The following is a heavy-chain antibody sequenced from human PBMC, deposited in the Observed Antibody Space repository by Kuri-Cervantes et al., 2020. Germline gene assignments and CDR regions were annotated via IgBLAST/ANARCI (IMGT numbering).Heavy chain of an antibody. D-gene: IGHD3-22*01. J-gene: IGHJ4*02. CDR2: ISSSGSTI. Sequence: GGSLRLSCAASGFTFSDYYMSWIRQAPGKGLEWVSYISSSGSTIYYADSVKGRFAISRDNSKNTLYLQMNSLRAEDTAVYYCAREMIVVVRRGCFDYWGQGTLVTVSS. CDR1: GFTFSDYY. V-gene: IGHV3-11*04. CDR3: AREMIVVVRRGCFDY.